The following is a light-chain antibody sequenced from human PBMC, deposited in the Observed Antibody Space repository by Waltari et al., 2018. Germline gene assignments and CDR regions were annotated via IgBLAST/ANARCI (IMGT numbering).Light chain of an antibody. CDR1: QDISNS. CDR3: QQHNTNPWT. V-gene: IGKV1-16*01. J-gene: IGKJ1*01. CDR2: RAS. Sequence: DIQMTQSPSSLSAYVGDRVTITCRASQDISNSLAWFQQRPGKAPKLLIYRASMLQGGVPSRFSGSGSGTDFTLTINSLQPEDFATYTCQQHNTNPWTFGQGTKVEIK.